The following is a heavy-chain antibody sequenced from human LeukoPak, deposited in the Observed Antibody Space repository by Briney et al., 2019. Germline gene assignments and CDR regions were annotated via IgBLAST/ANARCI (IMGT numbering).Heavy chain of an antibody. J-gene: IGHJ6*03. V-gene: IGHV1-18*01. CDR2: ISAYNGNT. Sequence: GASVKVSCKASGYTFTSYGISWVRQAPGQGLEWMGWISAYNGNTNYAQKLQGKVTMTTDTSTSTAYMELRSLRSDDTAVYYCARGGDIVVVPAAIPHYYYMDVWGKGTTVTVSS. D-gene: IGHD2-2*01. CDR3: ARGGDIVVVPAAIPHYYYMDV. CDR1: GYTFTSYG.